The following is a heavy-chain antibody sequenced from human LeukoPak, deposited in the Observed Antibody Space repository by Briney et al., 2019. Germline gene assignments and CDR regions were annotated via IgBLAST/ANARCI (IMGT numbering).Heavy chain of an antibody. CDR3: ATVGWELPRYDY. D-gene: IGHD1-26*01. J-gene: IGHJ4*02. V-gene: IGHV3-30-3*01. CDR2: ISYDGSNK. Sequence: PGGSLRLSCAASGFTFSSYAMHWVRQAPGKGLEWVAVISYDGSNKYYADSVKGRFTISRDNSKNTLYLQMNSLRAEDTAVYYCATVGWELPRYDYWGQGTLVTVSS. CDR1: GFTFSSYA.